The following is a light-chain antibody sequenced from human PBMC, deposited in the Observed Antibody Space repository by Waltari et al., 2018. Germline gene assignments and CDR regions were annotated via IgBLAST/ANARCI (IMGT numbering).Light chain of an antibody. CDR1: SGSVSTSYY. J-gene: IGLJ3*02. CDR3: VLYMGSGISV. CDR2: STT. V-gene: IGLV8-61*01. Sequence: QTVVTQEPSFSVSPGGTVTLTCGLSSGSVSTSYYPSWYQQTPGQAPRTLFYSTTTRPSGVPDRFSGSIRGNKAALTITGAQADDESDYYCVLYMGSGISVFGGGTKLTVL.